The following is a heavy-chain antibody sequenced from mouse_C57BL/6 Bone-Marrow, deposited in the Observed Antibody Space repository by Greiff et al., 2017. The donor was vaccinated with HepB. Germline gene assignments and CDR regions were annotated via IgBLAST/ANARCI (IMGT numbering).Heavy chain of an antibody. CDR2: IYPRSGNT. CDR1: GYTFTSYG. CDR3: ARYYYGSSYGAWFAY. Sequence: QVQLQQSGAELARPGASVKLSCKASGYTFTSYGISWVKQRTGQGLEWIGEIYPRSGNTYYNEKFKGKATLTADKSSSTAYMELRSLTSEDSAVYFCARYYYGSSYGAWFAYWGQGTLVTVSA. D-gene: IGHD1-1*01. J-gene: IGHJ3*01. V-gene: IGHV1-81*01.